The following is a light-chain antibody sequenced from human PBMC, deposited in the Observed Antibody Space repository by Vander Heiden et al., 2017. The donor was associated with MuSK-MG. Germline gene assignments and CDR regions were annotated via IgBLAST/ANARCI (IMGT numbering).Light chain of an antibody. CDR2: DAS. J-gene: IGKJ2*01. CDR1: QSVSSY. CDR3: QQRSNWRET. V-gene: IGKV3-11*01. Sequence: EIVLPQSPATLSLSPGETATLSCRASQSVSSYLAWYQQKPGQAPRLLIYDASNRATGIPARFSGSGSGTDFTLTISSLEPEDFAVYYCQQRSNWRETFGQGTKLEIK.